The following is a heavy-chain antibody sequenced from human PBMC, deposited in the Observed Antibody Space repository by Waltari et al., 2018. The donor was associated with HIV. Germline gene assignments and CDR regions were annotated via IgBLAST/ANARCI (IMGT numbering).Heavy chain of an antibody. Sequence: QVQLVESGGGVVQPGRSLRLSCAASGVTFSRYGMHWVRQAPGKGLEWVAVIWHDETNKYYADSVTGRFTISRDNSMNTLYLQMNSLRAEDTAMYYCAKEDSSSSDPHYFDYWGQGTLVTVSS. CDR1: GVTFSRYG. CDR3: AKEDSSSSDPHYFDY. D-gene: IGHD6-6*01. V-gene: IGHV3-30*18. CDR2: IWHDETNK. J-gene: IGHJ4*02.